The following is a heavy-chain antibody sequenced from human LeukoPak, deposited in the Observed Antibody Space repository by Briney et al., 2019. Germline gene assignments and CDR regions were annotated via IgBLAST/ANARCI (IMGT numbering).Heavy chain of an antibody. CDR3: ARVGYSYGSYYFDY. V-gene: IGHV3-23*01. J-gene: IGHJ4*02. D-gene: IGHD5-18*01. Sequence: GGSLRLSCAASGFTFSSYAMSWVRQAPGKGLEWVSAISGSGGSTYYADSVKGRFTISRDNSKNTLYLQMNSLRAEDTAVYYCARVGYSYGSYYFDYWGQGTLVTVSS. CDR1: GFTFSSYA. CDR2: ISGSGGST.